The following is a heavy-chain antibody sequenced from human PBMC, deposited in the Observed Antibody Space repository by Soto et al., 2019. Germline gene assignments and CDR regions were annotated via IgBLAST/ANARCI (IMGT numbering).Heavy chain of an antibody. V-gene: IGHV3-53*01. CDR3: ARDLVAAAGISYGMDV. Sequence: PGGSLRLSCAASGFTVSSNYMSWVRQAPGKGLEWVSVIYSGGSTYYADSVKGRFTISRDNSKNTLYLQMNSLRAEDTAVYYCARDLVAAAGISYGMDVWGQGTTATVSS. CDR2: IYSGGST. CDR1: GFTVSSNY. D-gene: IGHD6-13*01. J-gene: IGHJ6*02.